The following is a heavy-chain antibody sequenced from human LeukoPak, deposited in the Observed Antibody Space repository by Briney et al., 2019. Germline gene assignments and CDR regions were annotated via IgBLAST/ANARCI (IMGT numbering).Heavy chain of an antibody. V-gene: IGHV3-30*18. CDR1: GFMFSRYG. D-gene: IGHD3-10*02. CDR2: ISYDGSNK. Sequence: GGSLRLSCAASGFMFSRYGMHWVRQAPGKGLEWVAVISYDGSNKYFADSVKDRFTISRDNSKNMLYLQMNSLRAEDTAVYYCAELGITMIGGVWGKGTTVTISS. CDR3: AELGITMIGGV. J-gene: IGHJ6*04.